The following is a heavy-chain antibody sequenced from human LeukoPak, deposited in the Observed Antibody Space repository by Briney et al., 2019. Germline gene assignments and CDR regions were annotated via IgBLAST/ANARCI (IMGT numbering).Heavy chain of an antibody. V-gene: IGHV1-46*01. Sequence: GASVKVSCKASGYAFTSYYMHWVRQAPGQGFEWMGIINPSGGSTSYAQKFQGRVTMTRDMSTSTVYMELSSLRSEDTAVYYCARYLNPIRGYSFGYDYWGQGTLVTVSS. J-gene: IGHJ4*02. CDR2: INPSGGST. CDR3: ARYLNPIRGYSFGYDY. CDR1: GYAFTSYY. D-gene: IGHD5-18*01.